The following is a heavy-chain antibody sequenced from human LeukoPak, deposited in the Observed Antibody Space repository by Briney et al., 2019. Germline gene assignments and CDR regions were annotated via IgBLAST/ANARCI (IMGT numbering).Heavy chain of an antibody. D-gene: IGHD2-15*01. CDR2: ISGSGGST. CDR1: GFTFSSNA. Sequence: GGSLRLSCAASGFTFSSNAMSWVRQAPGKGLEWVSAISGSGGSTYYADSVKGRFTISRDNSKNTLYLQMNSLRAEDTAVYYCAKVLERYCSGGSCYYDYWGQGTLVTVSS. V-gene: IGHV3-23*01. J-gene: IGHJ4*02. CDR3: AKVLERYCSGGSCYYDY.